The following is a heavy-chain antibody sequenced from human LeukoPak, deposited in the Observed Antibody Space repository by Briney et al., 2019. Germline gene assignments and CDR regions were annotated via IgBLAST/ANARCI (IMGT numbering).Heavy chain of an antibody. Sequence: GGSLRLSCAASGFALSDYAINWVRQAPGKGLEWVSSISSGATYIYYADSLRGRFTISRDNSKNTLYLQMNSLRTEDTAVYYCAKDQRGVGVDDWGQGTLVTVSS. CDR3: AKDQRGVGVDD. CDR2: ISSGATYI. V-gene: IGHV3-21*01. CDR1: GFALSDYA. D-gene: IGHD1-26*01. J-gene: IGHJ4*02.